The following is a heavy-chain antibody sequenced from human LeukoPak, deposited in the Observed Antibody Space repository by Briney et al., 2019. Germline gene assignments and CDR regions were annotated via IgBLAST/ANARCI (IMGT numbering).Heavy chain of an antibody. V-gene: IGHV3-66*01. CDR3: ARDYCGGDCCFDY. Sequence: GGSLRLSCAASEFSVGSNYMTWVRQAPGKGLEWVSLIYSGGSTYYADSAKGRFTISRDNSKNTLYLQMNSLRAEDTAVYYCARDYCGGDCCFDYWGQGTLVTVSS. J-gene: IGHJ4*02. CDR1: EFSVGSNY. D-gene: IGHD2-21*02. CDR2: IYSGGST.